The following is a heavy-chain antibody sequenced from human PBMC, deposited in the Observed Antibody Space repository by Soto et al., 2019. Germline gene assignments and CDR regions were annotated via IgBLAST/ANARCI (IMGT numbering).Heavy chain of an antibody. V-gene: IGHV3-30*18. Sequence: PGGSLRLSCAASVFTFRNFVMHLVRQSPGKGLEWVAVISYAGNNIYYADSLKGRFTISRDNSGNTLYMEMSSLRGQETAVYYCAKEQSSIFWSGSGMEVWGQGTTVTVSS. CDR2: ISYAGNNI. CDR3: AKEQSSIFWSGSGMEV. D-gene: IGHD3-3*01. J-gene: IGHJ6*02. CDR1: VFTFRNFV.